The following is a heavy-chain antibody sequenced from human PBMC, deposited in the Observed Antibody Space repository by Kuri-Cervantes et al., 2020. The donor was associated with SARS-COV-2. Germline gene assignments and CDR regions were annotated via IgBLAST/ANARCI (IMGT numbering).Heavy chain of an antibody. CDR2: ISAYNGNT. Sequence: ASVKVSCKAFGGTFSSYAISWVRQAPGQGLEWMGWISAYNGNTNYAQKLQGRVTMTTDTSTSTAYMELRSLRSDDTAVYYCARERGSWYVPLRTYYYYNMDVWGKGTTVTVSS. CDR1: GGTFSSYA. CDR3: ARERGSWYVPLRTYYYYNMDV. V-gene: IGHV1-18*01. J-gene: IGHJ6*03. D-gene: IGHD6-13*01.